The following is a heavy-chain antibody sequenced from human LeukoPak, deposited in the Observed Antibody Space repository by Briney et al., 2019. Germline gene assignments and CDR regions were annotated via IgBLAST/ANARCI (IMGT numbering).Heavy chain of an antibody. CDR1: GIDVSSNY. CDR2: TYVSGNT. Sequence: HSGGSLRLSCTVSGIDVSSNYIRWVRPAPGKGLEWVSVTYVSGNTCYADSVKGRFIVSRDNSKNTLYLEMNSLRVEDTGVYYCAREVGAWGQGTLVTVSS. CDR3: AREVGA. D-gene: IGHD1-26*01. J-gene: IGHJ5*02. V-gene: IGHV3-66*01.